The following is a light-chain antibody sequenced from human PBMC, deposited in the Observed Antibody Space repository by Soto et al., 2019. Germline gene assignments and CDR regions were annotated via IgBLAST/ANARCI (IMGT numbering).Light chain of an antibody. J-gene: IGLJ7*01. CDR1: SSDVGAYNY. Sequence: QSALTQPPSASGSPGQSVTISCTGTSSDVGAYNYVSWYQQHPGKAPKLVIFEVSKRPSGVPDRFSGSKSGNTASLTVSRLQAEDEADYYCATWDDSLNGHVLGGGTQLTVL. CDR3: ATWDDSLNGHV. V-gene: IGLV2-8*01. CDR2: EVS.